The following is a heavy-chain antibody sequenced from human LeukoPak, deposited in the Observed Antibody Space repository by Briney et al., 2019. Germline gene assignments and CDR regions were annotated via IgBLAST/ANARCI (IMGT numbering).Heavy chain of an antibody. CDR3: ARQPYCSSTSCYSDY. J-gene: IGHJ4*02. Sequence: GESLKISCKGSGYSFTSYWISWVRQMPGKGLEWMGRIDPSDSYTNYSPSFQGHVTISADKSISTAYLQWSSLKASDTAMYYCARQPYCSSTSCYSDYWGQGTLVTVSS. CDR1: GYSFTSYW. D-gene: IGHD2-2*01. CDR2: IDPSDSYT. V-gene: IGHV5-10-1*01.